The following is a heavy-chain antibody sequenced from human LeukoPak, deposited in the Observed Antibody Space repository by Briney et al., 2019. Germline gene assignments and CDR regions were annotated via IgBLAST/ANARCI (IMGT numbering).Heavy chain of an antibody. D-gene: IGHD3-10*01. Sequence: SETLSLTCAVYGGSFSGYYWSWIRQPPGKGLEWIGEINHSGSTNYNPSLKSRVTISVDTSKNQFSLKLSSVTAADTAVYYCARGPYYYGSGSYSSWGYWGQGTLVTVSS. J-gene: IGHJ4*02. CDR2: INHSGST. CDR1: GGSFSGYY. CDR3: ARGPYYYGSGSYSSWGY. V-gene: IGHV4-34*01.